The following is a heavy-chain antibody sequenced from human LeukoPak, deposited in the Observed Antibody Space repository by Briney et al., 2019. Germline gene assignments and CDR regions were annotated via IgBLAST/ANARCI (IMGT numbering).Heavy chain of an antibody. Sequence: GGSLRLSCAASGFTFSSYSMNWVRQAPGKGLEWVSSISSSSYIYYADSVKGRFTISRDNAKNSLYLQMNSLRAEDTAVYYCAAGGSGGYYGMDVWGQGTTVTVSS. V-gene: IGHV3-21*01. D-gene: IGHD6-19*01. CDR3: AAGGSGGYYGMDV. J-gene: IGHJ6*02. CDR1: GFTFSSYS. CDR2: ISSSSYI.